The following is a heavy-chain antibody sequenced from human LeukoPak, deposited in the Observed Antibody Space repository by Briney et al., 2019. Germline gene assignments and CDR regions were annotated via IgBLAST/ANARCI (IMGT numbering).Heavy chain of an antibody. CDR2: ISSSSSTI. Sequence: GGSLRLSCAASGFTFRSYSMNWVRQAPGKGLERGSYISSSSSTIYYADSVKGRFTISRDNAKNSLYLQMNSLRAEDTAVYYCARDQTHIVVVPAARYYYYYMDVWGKGTTVTVSS. D-gene: IGHD2-2*01. CDR1: GFTFRSYS. V-gene: IGHV3-48*04. J-gene: IGHJ6*03. CDR3: ARDQTHIVVVPAARYYYYYMDV.